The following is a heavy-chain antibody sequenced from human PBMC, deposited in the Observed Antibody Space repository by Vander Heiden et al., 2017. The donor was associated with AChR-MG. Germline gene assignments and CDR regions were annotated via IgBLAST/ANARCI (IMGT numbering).Heavy chain of an antibody. D-gene: IGHD3-10*01. CDR1: GGSISSSSYY. CDR2: IYYSGST. CDR3: VPSRGGSGDY. Sequence: QLQLQESGPGLVKPSETLSLTCTVSGGSISSSSYYWAWIRQPPGKGLEWIGSIYYSGSTYYNPSLKSRVTISVDTSKNQFSLKLSSVTAADTAVYYCVPSRGGSGDYWGQGTLVTVAS. J-gene: IGHJ4*02. V-gene: IGHV4-39*01.